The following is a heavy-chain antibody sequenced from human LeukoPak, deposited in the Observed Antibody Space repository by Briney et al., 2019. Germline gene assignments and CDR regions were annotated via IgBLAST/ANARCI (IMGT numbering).Heavy chain of an antibody. CDR3: ARDKIEGHRGSPDY. V-gene: IGHV4-31*03. J-gene: IGHJ4*02. CDR2: IYYSGST. Sequence: SETLSLTCTVSGGSISNGNYYWSWLRQHPGKGLEWIGYIYYSGSTYYNPSLKSRVTISVDTSKNQFSLKLSSVTAADTAVYYCARDKIEGHRGSPDYWGQGTLVTVSS. D-gene: IGHD3-10*01. CDR1: GGSISNGNYY.